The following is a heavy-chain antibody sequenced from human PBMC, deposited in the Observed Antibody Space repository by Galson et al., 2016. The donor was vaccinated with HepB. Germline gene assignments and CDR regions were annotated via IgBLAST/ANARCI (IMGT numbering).Heavy chain of an antibody. J-gene: IGHJ5*02. CDR3: ARGTTCYHYWRASRPYWFDP. V-gene: IGHV3-33*01. D-gene: IGHD3-3*01. CDR1: GFTFSNYG. Sequence: SLRLSCAASGFTFSNYGIHWVRQAPGQGLEWVAVIWYDGSTKYYADSVKGRFTVSRDTSKTTVYLQMNSLSAEDTAVYYCARGTTCYHYWRASRPYWFDPWGQGTLVTVSS. CDR2: IWYDGSTK.